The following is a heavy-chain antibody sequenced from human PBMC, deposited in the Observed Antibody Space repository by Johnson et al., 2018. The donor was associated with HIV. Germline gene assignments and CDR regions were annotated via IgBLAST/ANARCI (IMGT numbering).Heavy chain of an antibody. V-gene: IGHV3-66*03. J-gene: IGHJ3*02. CDR2: IYSGGST. D-gene: IGHD3-3*01. CDR1: GFTVSSNY. Sequence: VQLVESGGGLIQPGGSLRLSCAASGFTVSSNYMSWVRQAPGKGLEWVSVIYSGGSTYYADSVKGRFTISRANSKNTLHLQMNSLRAEDAAVYYCARDSGPSDFWSGYRLVVAFNIWGQGTMVTVSS. CDR3: ARDSGPSDFWSGYRLVVAFNI.